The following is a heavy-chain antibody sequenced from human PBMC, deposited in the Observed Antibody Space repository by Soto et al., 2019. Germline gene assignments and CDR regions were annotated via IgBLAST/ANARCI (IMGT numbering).Heavy chain of an antibody. Sequence: GESLKISCKGSGYSFTSYWISWVRQMPGKGLEWMGRIDPSDSYTNYSPSFQGHVTISADKSISTAYLQWSSLKASDTAMYYCARLNYYDSSGYSTTGWFDPWGQGTLVTVSS. CDR1: GYSFTSYW. CDR2: IDPSDSYT. CDR3: ARLNYYDSSGYSTTGWFDP. V-gene: IGHV5-10-1*01. J-gene: IGHJ5*02. D-gene: IGHD3-22*01.